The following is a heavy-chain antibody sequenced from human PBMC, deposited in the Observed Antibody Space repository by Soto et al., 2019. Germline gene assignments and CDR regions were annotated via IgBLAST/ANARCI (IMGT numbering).Heavy chain of an antibody. J-gene: IGHJ5*02. Sequence: QVQLVQSGAEAKKPGVSVKVSCKASGYTFTSYGISWVRQAPGQGLEWMGRINAYKGNTNYAQKLKGRVTMTTDTSTSTAYMELRSLRSDDTAVYYCARVLPPFDPWGQGTLVSVSS. CDR2: INAYKGNT. CDR1: GYTFTSYG. V-gene: IGHV1-18*01. CDR3: ARVLPPFDP.